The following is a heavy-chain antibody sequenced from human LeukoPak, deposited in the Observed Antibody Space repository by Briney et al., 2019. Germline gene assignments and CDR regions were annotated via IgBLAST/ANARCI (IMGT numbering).Heavy chain of an antibody. V-gene: IGHV3-30*18. D-gene: IGHD3-3*01. CDR2: ISYDGSNK. CDR3: AKANEDYDFWSAFY. CDR1: GFTFSSYG. J-gene: IGHJ4*02. Sequence: GGSLRLSCAASGFTFSSYGMHWVRQAPGKGLEWVAVISYDGSNKYYADSVKGRFTISRDNSKNTLYLQMNSLRAEDTAVYYCAKANEDYDFWSAFYWGQGTLVTVSS.